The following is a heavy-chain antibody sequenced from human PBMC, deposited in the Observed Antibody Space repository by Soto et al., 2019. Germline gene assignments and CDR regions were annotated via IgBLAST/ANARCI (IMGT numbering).Heavy chain of an antibody. CDR3: ARDMVRGMDV. J-gene: IGHJ6*02. D-gene: IGHD3-10*01. CDR2: IYSGGST. V-gene: IGHV3-66*01. Sequence: RVRQAQGKGLEWVSVIYSGGSTYYADSVKGRFTISRDNSKNTLYLQMNSLRAEDTAVYYCARDMVRGMDVWGQGTPVTVSS.